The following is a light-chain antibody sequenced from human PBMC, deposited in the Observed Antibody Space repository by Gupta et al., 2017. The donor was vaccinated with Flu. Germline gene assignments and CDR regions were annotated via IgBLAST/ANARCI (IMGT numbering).Light chain of an antibody. Sequence: SPGQTASITCSGDKLGNKYVCWYQQKPGQSPRLVIYQDQKRPSGIPERFSGSKSGNNATLTISGTLAMDAADYYCQAWDSSTGVFGGGTKLTVL. CDR1: KLGNKY. CDR3: QAWDSSTGV. CDR2: QDQ. J-gene: IGLJ2*01. V-gene: IGLV3-1*01.